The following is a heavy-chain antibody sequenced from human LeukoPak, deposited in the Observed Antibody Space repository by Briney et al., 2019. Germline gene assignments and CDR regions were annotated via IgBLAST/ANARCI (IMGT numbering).Heavy chain of an antibody. CDR2: IRYDGSNK. V-gene: IGHV3-30*02. Sequence: PGGSLRLFCAASGFTFSSYGMHWVRQAPGKGLEWVAFIRYDGSNKYYADSVKGRFTISRDNSKNTLYLQMNSLRAEDTAVYYCAKDFTVTTFHYYYMDVWGKGTTVTISS. J-gene: IGHJ6*03. CDR3: AKDFTVTTFHYYYMDV. D-gene: IGHD4-17*01. CDR1: GFTFSSYG.